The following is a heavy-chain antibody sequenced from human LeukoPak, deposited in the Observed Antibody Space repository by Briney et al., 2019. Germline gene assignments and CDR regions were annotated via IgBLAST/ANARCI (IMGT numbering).Heavy chain of an antibody. D-gene: IGHD2-2*01. CDR2: ISYDGSNK. CDR3: AKDRFSVVPAAILHFDY. CDR1: GFTFSSYG. V-gene: IGHV3-30*18. J-gene: IGHJ4*02. Sequence: PGRSLRPSCAASGFTFSSYGMHWVRQAPGKGLEWGAVISYDGSNKYYADSVKGRFTISRNSSKNTLYLQMNSLRAEDTAVYYCAKDRFSVVPAAILHFDYWGQGTLVTVSS.